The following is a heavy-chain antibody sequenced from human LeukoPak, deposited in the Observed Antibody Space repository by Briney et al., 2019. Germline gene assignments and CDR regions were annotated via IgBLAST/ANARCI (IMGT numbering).Heavy chain of an antibody. J-gene: IGHJ4*02. CDR3: ARTRSSSSSWYGQFDY. CDR1: GYTFTSYG. CDR2: IIPIFGSA. D-gene: IGHD6-13*01. V-gene: IGHV1-69*13. Sequence: SVKVSCKASGYTFTSYGINWVRQAPGQGLEWMGGIIPIFGSANYAQNFQGRVTITADESTTTAYMELSSLRSEDTAVYYCARTRSSSSSWYGQFDYWGQGTLVTVSS.